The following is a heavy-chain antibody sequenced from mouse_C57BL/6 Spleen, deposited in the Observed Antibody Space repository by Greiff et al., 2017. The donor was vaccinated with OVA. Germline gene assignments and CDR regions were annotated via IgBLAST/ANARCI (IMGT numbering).Heavy chain of an antibody. Sequence: EVKLMESGPGLVKPSQSLSLTCSVTGYSITSGYYWNWIRQFPGNKLEWMGYISYDGSNNYNPSLKNRISITRDTSKNQFFLKLNSVTTEDTATYYCANDGYYDYAMDYWGQGTSVTVSS. CDR2: ISYDGSN. D-gene: IGHD2-3*01. V-gene: IGHV3-6*01. CDR3: ANDGYYDYAMDY. CDR1: GYSITSGYY. J-gene: IGHJ4*01.